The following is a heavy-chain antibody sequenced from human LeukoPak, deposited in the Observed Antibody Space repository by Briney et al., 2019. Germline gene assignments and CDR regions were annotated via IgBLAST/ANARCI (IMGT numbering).Heavy chain of an antibody. CDR3: ARDRGTYYYDSSGYRIFDY. D-gene: IGHD3-22*01. CDR2: INSYSGGT. V-gene: IGHV1-2*02. Sequence: GDSVKVSCKASGYNFSGNHMHWVRQAPGQGLEWMGWINSYSGGTNYAQKFQGRVTMTRDTSISTAYMEPSRLRSDDTAVYFCARDRGTYYYDSSGYRIFDYWGQGTLVTVSS. CDR1: GYNFSGNH. J-gene: IGHJ4*02.